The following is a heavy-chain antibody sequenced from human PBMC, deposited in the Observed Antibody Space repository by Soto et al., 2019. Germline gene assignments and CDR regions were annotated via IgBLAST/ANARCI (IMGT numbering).Heavy chain of an antibody. D-gene: IGHD2-15*01. CDR1: GFTFSSYS. CDR2: FRAGGDDGTT. Sequence: GGSLRLSCLASGFTFSSYSMSWVRQAPGKGLEWVSGFRAGGDDGTTYYADSVKGRFTISRDNSKNTLYLQMNTLRAEDSAVYYCTKESAASFDSWGQGTLVTVSS. CDR3: TKESAASFDS. J-gene: IGHJ4*02. V-gene: IGHV3-23*01.